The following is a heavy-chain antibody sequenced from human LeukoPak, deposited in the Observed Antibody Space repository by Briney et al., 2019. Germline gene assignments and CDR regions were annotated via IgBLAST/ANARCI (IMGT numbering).Heavy chain of an antibody. CDR1: GFTFSSYW. J-gene: IGHJ4*02. V-gene: IGHV3-74*01. CDR3: ARERKYDSNFDS. Sequence: PGGSLRLSCAASGFTFSSYWMHWVRQAPGKGLGWVSRIKSDGSSTSYADSVKGRFTISRDNAKNTLYLQMNSLRAEDTAVYYCARERKYDSNFDSWGQGTLVTVSS. D-gene: IGHD1-1*01. CDR2: IKSDGSST.